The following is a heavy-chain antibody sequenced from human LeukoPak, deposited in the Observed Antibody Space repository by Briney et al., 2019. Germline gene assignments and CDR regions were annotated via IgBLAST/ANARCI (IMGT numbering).Heavy chain of an antibody. Sequence: GGPLRLSCAASGFTFDDYGMRWVRQAPGKGLEWVAGINWDGGSTGYADSVKGRFTISRDNAKNSLYLQMNRLRDEDTAVYHCARENRGATIGVYYYYGMDVWGQGTTVTVSS. CDR1: GFTFDDYG. CDR2: INWDGGST. V-gene: IGHV3-20*01. J-gene: IGHJ6*02. CDR3: ARENRGATIGVYYYYGMDV. D-gene: IGHD5-24*01.